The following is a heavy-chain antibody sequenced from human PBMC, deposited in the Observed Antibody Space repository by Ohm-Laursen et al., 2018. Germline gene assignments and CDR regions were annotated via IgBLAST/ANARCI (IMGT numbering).Heavy chain of an antibody. D-gene: IGHD5-18*01. CDR3: AKGAAMGRDY. CDR2: ISGSGGST. V-gene: IGHV3-23*01. J-gene: IGHJ4*02. Sequence: SLRLSCTASKFSFSSYAMSWVRQAPGKGLEWVSAISGSGGSTYYADSVKGRFTISRDNSKNTLYLQMNSLRAEDTAVYYCAKGAAMGRDYWGQGTLVTVSS. CDR1: KFSFSSYA.